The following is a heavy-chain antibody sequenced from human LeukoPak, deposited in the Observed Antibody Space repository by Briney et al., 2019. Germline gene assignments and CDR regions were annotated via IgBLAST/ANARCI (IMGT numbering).Heavy chain of an antibody. CDR3: ARGRSYYDQTGFHI. J-gene: IGHJ3*02. CDR2: IYHSGST. Sequence: SETLSLTCAVSGGSISSGGYSWSWIRQPPGKGLEWIGYIYHSGSTYYNPSLKSRVTISVDRSKNQFSLKLSSVTAADTAVYYCARGRSYYDQTGFHIWGQGTMVTVSS. V-gene: IGHV4-30-2*01. D-gene: IGHD3-22*01. CDR1: GGSISSGGYS.